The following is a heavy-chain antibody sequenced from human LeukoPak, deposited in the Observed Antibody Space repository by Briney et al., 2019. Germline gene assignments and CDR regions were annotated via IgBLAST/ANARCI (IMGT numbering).Heavy chain of an antibody. V-gene: IGHV3-30-3*01. CDR2: ISYDGGNK. Sequence: GGSLRLSCAASGFTFSSYAMHWVRQAPGKGLEWVAVISYDGGNKYYADSVKGRFTISRDNSENTPYLQMNSLRAEDTAIYYCARDRGQWLVTYYFDYWGQGTLVTVSS. D-gene: IGHD6-19*01. J-gene: IGHJ4*02. CDR3: ARDRGQWLVTYYFDY. CDR1: GFTFSSYA.